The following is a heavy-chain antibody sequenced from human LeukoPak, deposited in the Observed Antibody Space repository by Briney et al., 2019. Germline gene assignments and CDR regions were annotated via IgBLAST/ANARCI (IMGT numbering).Heavy chain of an antibody. CDR2: IKQDGSEK. J-gene: IGHJ4*02. Sequence: GGSLRLSCAASGFTFRSYWMSWVRQAPGQGLEWVANIKQDGSEKYYVDSVKGRFTIFRDNAKNSLYPQMNSLRDEDTAVYYCARNVIGVVIFDYWGQGTLVTVSS. CDR1: GFTFRSYW. D-gene: IGHD3-3*01. CDR3: ARNVIGVVIFDY. V-gene: IGHV3-7*01.